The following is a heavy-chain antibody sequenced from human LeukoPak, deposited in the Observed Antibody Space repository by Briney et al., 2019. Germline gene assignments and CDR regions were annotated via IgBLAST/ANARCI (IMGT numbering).Heavy chain of an antibody. D-gene: IGHD1-7*01. Sequence: GGSLRLSCAASGFTVSSDYMSWVRQAPGKGLEWVSIVYSDGTTYYADSVKGRFSVSRDISKNTMSVQMNGLRPEDTAVYYCARVNYAGGYDYWGQGTLVTVSS. J-gene: IGHJ4*02. CDR2: VYSDGTT. V-gene: IGHV3-66*02. CDR3: ARVNYAGGYDY. CDR1: GFTVSSDY.